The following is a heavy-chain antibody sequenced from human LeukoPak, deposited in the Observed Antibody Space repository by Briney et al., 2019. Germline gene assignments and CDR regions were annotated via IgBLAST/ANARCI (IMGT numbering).Heavy chain of an antibody. D-gene: IGHD2-15*01. CDR3: ARERVGYCSGGSCYFGGMDV. Sequence: PSETLSLTCTVSGGSISSYYWSWIRQPPGKGLEWIGYIYHSGSTYYNPSLKSRVTISVDRSKNQFSLKLSSVTAADTAVYYCARERVGYCSGGSCYFGGMDVWGQGTTVTVSS. V-gene: IGHV4-59*12. J-gene: IGHJ6*02. CDR1: GGSISSYY. CDR2: IYHSGST.